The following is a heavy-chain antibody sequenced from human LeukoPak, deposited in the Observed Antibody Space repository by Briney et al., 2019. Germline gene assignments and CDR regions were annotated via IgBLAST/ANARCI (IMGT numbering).Heavy chain of an antibody. CDR2: ISPGNSDI. J-gene: IGHJ3*02. CDR3: AGQYCSGGSCYDISAFDI. CDR1: GYSFTNYW. D-gene: IGHD2-15*01. V-gene: IGHV5-51*01. Sequence: GESLQISCNGSGYSFTNYWIGWVRQMPGKGLEWGAIISPGNSDIKYSPSFQGQVTISADKSISTAYLQWSSLKASDTALYYCAGQYCSGGSCYDISAFDIWGQGTMVTVSS.